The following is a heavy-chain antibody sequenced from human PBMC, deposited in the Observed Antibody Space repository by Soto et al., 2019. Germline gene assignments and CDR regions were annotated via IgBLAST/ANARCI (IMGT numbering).Heavy chain of an antibody. CDR3: AATRVYSPPFDS. J-gene: IGHJ4*02. CDR1: EYSFTSYY. D-gene: IGHD5-12*01. Sequence: QVQLVQAGAEVKKPGASAKVSCKASEYSFTSYYMHWVRRVPGQGLEGVGMIDTSGDNTGCPQKSPCGAAMTTDTSTSTAHVELMSLRPQDTSMYYCAATRVYSPPFDSSGQGTRVTVS. CDR2: IDTSGDNT. V-gene: IGHV1-46*01.